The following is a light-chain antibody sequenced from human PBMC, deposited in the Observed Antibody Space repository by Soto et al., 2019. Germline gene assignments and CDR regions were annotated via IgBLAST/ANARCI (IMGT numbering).Light chain of an antibody. Sequence: IPMTQSPSSLPASVGDRVTITCRASQGISNYLAWYQQKPGKVPELLIYGASGLQTGVPSRFIGSGSGTAFTLSIISLQPEDVPTYYCVHYHSTAQLTFGQGTRLEIK. CDR3: VHYHSTAQLT. CDR1: QGISNY. J-gene: IGKJ5*01. CDR2: GAS. V-gene: IGKV1-27*01.